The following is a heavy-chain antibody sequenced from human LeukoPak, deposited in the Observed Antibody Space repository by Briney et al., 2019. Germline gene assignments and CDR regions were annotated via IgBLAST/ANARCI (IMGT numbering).Heavy chain of an antibody. CDR2: IDPSDSHA. CDR3: ARHDCSGGSCPLAY. V-gene: IGHV5-10-1*01. D-gene: IGHD2-15*01. J-gene: IGHJ4*02. CDR1: GYTFTSYW. Sequence: GESLKISCKGSGYTFTSYWITWVRQMPGKGLEWMGRIDPSDSHASYSPSLQGHVTISADKSINTAYLQWSSLKASDTAMYYCARHDCSGGSCPLAYWGQGNLVTVSS.